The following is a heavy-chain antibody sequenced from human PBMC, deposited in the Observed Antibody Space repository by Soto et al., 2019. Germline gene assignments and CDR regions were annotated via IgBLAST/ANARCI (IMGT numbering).Heavy chain of an antibody. CDR3: ASTVEGPLEPDYYMDV. V-gene: IGHV4-31*03. CDR2: IYYSGST. J-gene: IGHJ6*03. CDR1: GGSISSGGYY. Sequence: SETLSLTCTVSGGSISSGGYYWSWIRQHPGKGLEWIGYIYYSGSTYYNPSLKSRVTISVDTSKNQFSLKLSSVTAADTAVYYCASTVEGPLEPDYYMDVWGKGTTVTVSS. D-gene: IGHD6-19*01.